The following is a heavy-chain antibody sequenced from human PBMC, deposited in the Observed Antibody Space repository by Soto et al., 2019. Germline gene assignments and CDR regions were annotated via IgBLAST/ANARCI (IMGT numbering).Heavy chain of an antibody. CDR3: ARMYSSGSGWFHP. CDR1: GYSITADGYY. V-gene: IGHV4-31*03. J-gene: IGHJ5*02. Sequence: SETLSLTCFVSGYSITADGYYWSWIRHHPGKGLEWIGSFYSSGSIIYNPSLRSRVSISGDTSSNQFSMSLTSVTAADTARYYCARMYSSGSGWFHPWGQGTLVTVSS. CDR2: FYSSGSI. D-gene: IGHD6-19*01.